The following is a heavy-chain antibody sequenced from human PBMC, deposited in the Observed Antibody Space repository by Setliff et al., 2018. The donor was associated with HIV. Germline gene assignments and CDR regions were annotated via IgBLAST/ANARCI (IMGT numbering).Heavy chain of an antibody. V-gene: IGHV4-4*08. CDR1: GGSISGYY. CDR3: ARTRAPYFFDF. D-gene: IGHD1-26*01. J-gene: IGHJ4*02. CDR2: VSSIGNT. Sequence: SETLSLTCSVSGGSISGYYWSWIRQSPRTRLEWIGYVSSIGNTNYNPSLKSRVTISVDTSKNQFSLQLNSVTAADTAVYFCARTRAPYFFDFWGQGAQVTVSS.